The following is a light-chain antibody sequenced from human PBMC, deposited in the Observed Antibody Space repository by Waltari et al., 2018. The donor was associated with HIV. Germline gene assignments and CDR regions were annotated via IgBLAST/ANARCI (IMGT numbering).Light chain of an antibody. CDR1: SSNIGILD. CDR3: AAGDGSRRGGV. J-gene: IGLJ3*02. Sequence: QSVLTQPPSASGTPGQRVTISCSGSSSNIGILDVSWYQHRPGTVPKHLIFTNNQRPSWVPDRFSASSSGTSASLAISALQSDDEADYYCAAGDGSRRGGVFGGGTKLTV. CDR2: TNN. V-gene: IGLV1-47*01.